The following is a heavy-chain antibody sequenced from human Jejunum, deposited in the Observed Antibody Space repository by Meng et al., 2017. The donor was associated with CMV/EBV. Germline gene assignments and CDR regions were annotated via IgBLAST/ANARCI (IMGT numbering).Heavy chain of an antibody. Sequence: VPLLQSGAEGQKPGASVRVSCEASGYTFASYGISWLRQAPGQGLEWMGWFVNNVDTYSAQKFQGRVTMTTDTHTSTAFMELRSLRSDDTAVYYCARGTPGRSYSDYWGQGTLVTVSS. D-gene: IGHD3-10*01. CDR3: ARGTPGRSYSDY. J-gene: IGHJ4*02. CDR2: FVNNVDT. V-gene: IGHV1-18*01. CDR1: GYTFASYG.